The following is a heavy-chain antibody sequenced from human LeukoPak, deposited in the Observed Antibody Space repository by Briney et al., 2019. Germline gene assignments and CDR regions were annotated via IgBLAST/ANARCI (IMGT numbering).Heavy chain of an antibody. V-gene: IGHV3-48*01. Sequence: AGGSLRLSCAASGFTFSDHIMNWVRQLPGKRLEWVAYVSGSGSTVYYADSVKGRFTISRDNGKSSLYLQMNSLRVEDTALYYCVRQFASWGRGTLVTVSS. CDR1: GFTFSDHI. CDR3: VRQFAS. J-gene: IGHJ4*02. CDR2: VSGSGSTV.